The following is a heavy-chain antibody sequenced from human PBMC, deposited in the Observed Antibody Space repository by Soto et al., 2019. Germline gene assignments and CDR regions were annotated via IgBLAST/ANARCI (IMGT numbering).Heavy chain of an antibody. CDR2: ISGSGGST. V-gene: IGHV3-23*01. CDR3: AKDGHIVVVTATPDAFDY. Sequence: EVQLLESGGGLVQPGGSLRLSCAASGFTFSSYAMSWVRQAPGKGLEWVSAISGSGGSTYYADSVKGRFTISRDNSKNTLYLQMNSLRAEDTAVYYCAKDGHIVVVTATPDAFDYWGQGTLVTVSS. D-gene: IGHD2-21*02. CDR1: GFTFSSYA. J-gene: IGHJ4*02.